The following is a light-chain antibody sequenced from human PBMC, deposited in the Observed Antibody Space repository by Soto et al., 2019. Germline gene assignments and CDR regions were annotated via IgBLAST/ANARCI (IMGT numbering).Light chain of an antibody. J-gene: IGKJ4*01. V-gene: IGKV1-39*01. CDR3: QQSYTTPLT. CDR2: AAS. Sequence: DIQMTQSPGYVSVSXGGRVTITXXPSQSIDNFLNWYQQKPGKAPNLLIYAASSLQSGVSSRFSGSGSGTDFTLTISSLQPEDLATYYCQQSYTTPLTFGGGTKVDIK. CDR1: QSIDNF.